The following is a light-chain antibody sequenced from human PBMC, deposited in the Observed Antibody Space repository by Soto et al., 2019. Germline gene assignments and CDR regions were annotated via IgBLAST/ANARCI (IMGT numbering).Light chain of an antibody. CDR3: LQTYSDRPFS. J-gene: IGKJ3*01. CDR2: AAS. Sequence: DIQKPQSPSPLYASVGERVTITCRASQNIDRFLNWYQLKPGKAPKLLVFAASNLQSGVPSRFIGSGSGTDFTLTLSSLQPEDVASYNWLQTYSDRPFSFGPGTTVDIK. CDR1: QNIDRF. V-gene: IGKV1-39*01.